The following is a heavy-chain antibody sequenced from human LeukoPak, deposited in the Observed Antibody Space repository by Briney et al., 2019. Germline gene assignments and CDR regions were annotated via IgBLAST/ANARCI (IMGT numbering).Heavy chain of an antibody. CDR3: AKDEVGAGRYYYYMDV. J-gene: IGHJ6*03. Sequence: GGSLRLSCAASGFTFSSYAMSWVRQAPGKGLEWVSAISGSGGSTYYADSVKGRFTISRDNSKNTLYLQMNSLRAEDTAVYYCAKDEVGAGRYYYYMDVWGKGTTVTISS. V-gene: IGHV3-23*01. CDR2: ISGSGGST. CDR1: GFTFSSYA. D-gene: IGHD1-26*01.